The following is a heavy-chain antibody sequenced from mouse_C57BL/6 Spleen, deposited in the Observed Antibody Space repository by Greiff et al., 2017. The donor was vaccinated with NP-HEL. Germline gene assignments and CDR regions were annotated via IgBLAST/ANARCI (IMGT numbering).Heavy chain of an antibody. CDR1: GYTFTDYY. V-gene: IGHV1-26*01. CDR2: INPNNGGT. D-gene: IGHD2-4*01. J-gene: IGHJ4*01. Sequence: VQLQQSGPELVKPGASVKISCKASGYTFTDYYMNWVKQSHGKSLEWIGDINPNNGGTSYNQKFKGKATLTVDKSSSTAYMELRSLTSEDSAVYYCARFPYDYDVGYYAMDYWGQGTSVTVSS. CDR3: ARFPYDYDVGYYAMDY.